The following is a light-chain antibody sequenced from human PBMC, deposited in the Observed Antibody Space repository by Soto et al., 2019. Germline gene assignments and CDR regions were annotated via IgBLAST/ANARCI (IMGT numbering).Light chain of an antibody. CDR2: KVS. J-gene: IGKJ1*01. V-gene: IGKV2-30*01. CDR1: QSLLYSDGNTY. Sequence: DVVMTQSPLALPVTLGQPASIYCRASQSLLYSDGNTYLNWFQHRPGQSPRRLIYKVSNRDSGVPDRFSGSGSGTDFTLKISRVEAEDVGVYYCMQGTHWGETFGQGTKVDIK. CDR3: MQGTHWGET.